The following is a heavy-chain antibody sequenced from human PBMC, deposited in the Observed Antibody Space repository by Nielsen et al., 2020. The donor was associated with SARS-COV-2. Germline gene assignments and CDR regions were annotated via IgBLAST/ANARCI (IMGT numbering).Heavy chain of an antibody. D-gene: IGHD6-19*01. CDR1: GFPFSSYA. CDR3: VGFSIAVAGTDH. Sequence: SLKISCPALGFPFSSYALHWVRQAPGKGLEWVSGISWNSGSIGYADSVKGRFTISRDNTKNSLYLQMNSLRAEDTALYYCVGFSIAVAGTDHLGQGTLVTVSS. V-gene: IGHV3-9*01. CDR2: ISWNSGSI. J-gene: IGHJ4*02.